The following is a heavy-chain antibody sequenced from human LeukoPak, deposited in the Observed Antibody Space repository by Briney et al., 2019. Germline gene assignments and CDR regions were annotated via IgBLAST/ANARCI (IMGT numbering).Heavy chain of an antibody. J-gene: IGHJ4*02. Sequence: GGSLRLSCAASGFTFSSYWMSWVRQAPGKGLEWVANIKQDGSEKYYVDSVKGRFTISRDNAKNSLNLQMNSLRAEDTAVYYCVRDGDGYNFDYWGQGTLVTVSS. V-gene: IGHV3-7*01. CDR3: VRDGDGYNFDY. D-gene: IGHD5-24*01. CDR2: IKQDGSEK. CDR1: GFTFSSYW.